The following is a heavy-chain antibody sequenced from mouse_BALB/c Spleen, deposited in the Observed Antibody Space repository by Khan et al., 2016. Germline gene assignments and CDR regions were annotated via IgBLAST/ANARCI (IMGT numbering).Heavy chain of an antibody. CDR3: AREGLNYDYAMDY. V-gene: IGHV1S137*01. Sequence: VQLQQSGAELVRPGVSVKISCKGSGYTFTDYAMHWVKQSHAKSLEWIGVISTYYGDTAYNQKFKDKATMTVDKSSSTAYMELARLTSEDSAIYYCAREGLNYDYAMDYWGQGTSGTVSS. CDR2: ISTYYGDT. J-gene: IGHJ4*01. D-gene: IGHD2-1*01. CDR1: GYTFTDYA.